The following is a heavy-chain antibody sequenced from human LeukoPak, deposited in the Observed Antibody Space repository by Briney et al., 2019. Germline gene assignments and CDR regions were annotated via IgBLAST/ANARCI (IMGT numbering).Heavy chain of an antibody. J-gene: IGHJ4*02. CDR3: ARVVYDSSGYDFDY. CDR2: IYTTGSA. D-gene: IGHD3-22*01. V-gene: IGHV4-4*07. Sequence: SETLSLTCTVSGGSIGTYYWSWIRQPAGKGLEWIGRIYTTGSANYNPSLKSRVTMSLDTSKNQFSLKLSSVTAADTAVYYCARVVYDSSGYDFDYWGQGTLVTVSS. CDR1: GGSIGTYY.